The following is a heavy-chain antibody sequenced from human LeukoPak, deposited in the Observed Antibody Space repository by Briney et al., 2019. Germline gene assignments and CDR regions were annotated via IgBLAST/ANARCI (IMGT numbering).Heavy chain of an antibody. Sequence: SETLSLTCTVSGGSISSSSYYWGWIRQPPGKGLEWIGSIYYSGSTYYNPSLKSRVTISVDTSKNQFSLKLSSVTAADTAVYYCARTKYGSSSRNWFDPWGRGTLVTVSS. V-gene: IGHV4-39*01. CDR2: IYYSGST. CDR3: ARTKYGSSSRNWFDP. J-gene: IGHJ5*02. CDR1: GGSISSSSYY. D-gene: IGHD6-13*01.